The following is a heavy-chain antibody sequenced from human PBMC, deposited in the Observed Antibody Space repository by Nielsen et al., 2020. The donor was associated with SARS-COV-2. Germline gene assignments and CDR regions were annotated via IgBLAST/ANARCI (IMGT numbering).Heavy chain of an antibody. CDR3: ARDADSSSWYYFDY. V-gene: IGHV3-20*01. J-gene: IGHJ4*01. CDR2: INWNGGST. D-gene: IGHD6-13*01. Sequence: GESLKTSCAASGFTSDDYGMSWVRQAPGKGLEWVSGINWNGGSTGYADSVKGRFTISRDNAKNSLYLQMNSLRAEDTALYHCARDADSSSWYYFDYWGQGTLVTVSS. CDR1: GFTSDDYG.